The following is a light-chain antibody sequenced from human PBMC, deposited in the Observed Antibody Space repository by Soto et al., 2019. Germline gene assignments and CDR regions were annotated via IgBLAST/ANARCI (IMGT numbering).Light chain of an antibody. V-gene: IGKV3-20*01. CDR3: QQYYSLPRT. CDR2: GAS. J-gene: IGKJ1*01. CDR1: QSVTSTF. Sequence: EIVLTQSPGTLSLSPGERATLSCRASQSVTSTFLAWYQQKPGQAPRLLIHGASTRATGIPDRFSGSGSGTDFTLTISRLEPEDVAVYFCQQYYSLPRTFGQGTKVEIK.